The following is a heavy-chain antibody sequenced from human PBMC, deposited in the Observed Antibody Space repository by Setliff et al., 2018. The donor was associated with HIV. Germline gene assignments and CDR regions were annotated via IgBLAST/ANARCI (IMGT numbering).Heavy chain of an antibody. V-gene: IGHV4-39*07. D-gene: IGHD3-9*01. Sequence: SETLSLTCTVSGGSISSSSYYWGWIRQPPGKGLEWIGSIYYSGSTYYNPSLKSRVTISVDTSKNQFSLKLSSVTAADTAVYYCAGYFDWFSYGMDVWGQGTTVTVSS. J-gene: IGHJ6*02. CDR2: IYYSGST. CDR3: AGYFDWFSYGMDV. CDR1: GGSISSSSYY.